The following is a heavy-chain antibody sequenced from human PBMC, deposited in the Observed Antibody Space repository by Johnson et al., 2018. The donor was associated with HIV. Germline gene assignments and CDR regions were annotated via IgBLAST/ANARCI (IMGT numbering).Heavy chain of an antibody. D-gene: IGHD3-22*01. CDR1: GFAFSNAW. CDR3: ARDLYYYDTSGYYLNGPDAFDI. V-gene: IGHV3-15*01. CDR2: IKSKTDGGTT. Sequence: VQLVESGGDLVKPGGSLRLSCAASGFAFSNAWMSWVRQAPGKGLEWVGRIKSKTDGGTTDYADSVKGRFTISRDSSKNTLYLQVNSLRAEDTAVYYCARDLYYYDTSGYYLNGPDAFDIWGQGTMVTVSS. J-gene: IGHJ3*02.